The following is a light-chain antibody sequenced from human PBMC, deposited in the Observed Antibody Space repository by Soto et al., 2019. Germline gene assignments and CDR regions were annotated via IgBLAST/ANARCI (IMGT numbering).Light chain of an antibody. CDR3: SADTSSTTLYV. CDR2: DVS. Sequence: QSALTQPASVSGSPGQSITISCTGASSDVGNYNYVSWYQQHPGKAPKLIIYDVSNRPSGVSNRFSGSKSGNTASLTISGLHAEDEADYYCSADTSSTTLYVFGTGTKLTVL. J-gene: IGLJ1*01. V-gene: IGLV2-14*03. CDR1: SSDVGNYNY.